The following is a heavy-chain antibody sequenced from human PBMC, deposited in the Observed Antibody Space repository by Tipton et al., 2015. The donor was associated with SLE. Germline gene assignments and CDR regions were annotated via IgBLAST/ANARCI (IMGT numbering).Heavy chain of an antibody. CDR1: RYSISSGYY. D-gene: IGHD3-3*01. V-gene: IGHV4-38-2*02. Sequence: TLSLTCIVSRYSISSGYYWGWMRQAPGKELEWIGSFYHSGNTYYNPSLTSRVTISADTSKNQFSLRLTSVTAADTALYYCAGSGEHYFDYWGQGTLVTVSP. J-gene: IGHJ4*02. CDR2: FYHSGNT. CDR3: AGSGEHYFDY.